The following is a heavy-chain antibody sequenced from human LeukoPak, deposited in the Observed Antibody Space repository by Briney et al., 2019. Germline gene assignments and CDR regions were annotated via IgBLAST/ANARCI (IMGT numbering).Heavy chain of an antibody. D-gene: IGHD6-19*01. CDR3: ARAGSSGWYREPYYFDY. Sequence: PSQTLSLTCAVSGGSISSGGYSWSWIRQPPGKGLEWIGCIYHSGSTYYNPSLKSRVTISVDRSKNQFSLKLSSVTAADTAVYYCARAGSSGWYREPYYFDYWGQGTLVTVSS. V-gene: IGHV4-30-2*01. CDR2: IYHSGST. CDR1: GGSISSGGYS. J-gene: IGHJ4*02.